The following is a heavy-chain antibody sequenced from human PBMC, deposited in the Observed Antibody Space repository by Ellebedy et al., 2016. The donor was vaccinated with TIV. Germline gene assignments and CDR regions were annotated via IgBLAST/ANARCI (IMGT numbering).Heavy chain of an antibody. CDR2: INHSGST. J-gene: IGHJ4*02. Sequence: MPSETLSLTCAVYGGSFSGYYWSWIRQPPGKGLEWIGEINHSGSTNYNPSLKRRVTVSVDTSKNQFSLKLSSVTAADTAVYYCARCPGDTAMVTCYFDYWGQGTLVTVSS. CDR1: GGSFSGYY. D-gene: IGHD5-18*01. V-gene: IGHV4-34*01. CDR3: ARCPGDTAMVTCYFDY.